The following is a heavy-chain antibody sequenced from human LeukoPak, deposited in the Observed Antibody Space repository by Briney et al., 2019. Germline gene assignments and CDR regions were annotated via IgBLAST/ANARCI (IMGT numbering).Heavy chain of an antibody. D-gene: IGHD5-12*01. CDR1: GFIFKLFA. Sequence: GGSLRLSCVGSGFIFKLFAVGWVRQAPGKGLEWVSAISGSGGSTYYADSVKGRFTISRDNSKNTLYLQMNSLRAEDTAVYYCAKLSVDIAFDIWGQGTMVTVSS. J-gene: IGHJ3*02. V-gene: IGHV3-23*01. CDR2: ISGSGGST. CDR3: AKLSVDIAFDI.